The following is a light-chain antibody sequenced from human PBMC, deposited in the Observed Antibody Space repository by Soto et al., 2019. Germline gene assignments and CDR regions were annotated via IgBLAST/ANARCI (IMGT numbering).Light chain of an antibody. V-gene: IGKV3-11*01. Sequence: EIVLTQSPGTLSLSPGERATLSCRASQSVSSYLAWYQQKPGQAPRLLIYDASNRATGIPARFSGSGSGTDFTLTISSLEPEDFAVYYCQQRGSSSFGGGTKVEIK. J-gene: IGKJ4*01. CDR3: QQRGSSS. CDR1: QSVSSY. CDR2: DAS.